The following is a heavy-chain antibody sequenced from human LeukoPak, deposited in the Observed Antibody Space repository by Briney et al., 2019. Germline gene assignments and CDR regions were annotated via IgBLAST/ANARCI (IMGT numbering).Heavy chain of an antibody. CDR3: ARHQAEYSSPYYFDY. CDR1: GDSFTSVTDY. V-gene: IGHV4-39*07. J-gene: IGHJ4*02. CDR2: GDYSGGT. D-gene: IGHD6-6*01. Sequence: SETLSLTCTVSGDSFTSVTDYWAWIRQPPGKGLEWIASGDYSGGTYYNPSLESRVAISADMSKNQISLKLTSVTGADTAVYYCARHQAEYSSPYYFDYWGQGTLVTVSS.